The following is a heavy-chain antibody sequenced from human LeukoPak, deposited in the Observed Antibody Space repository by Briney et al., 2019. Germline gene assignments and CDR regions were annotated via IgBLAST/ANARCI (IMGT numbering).Heavy chain of an antibody. Sequence: SETLSLTCTVSGGSISSSSYYWGWIRQPPGKGLEWIESIYYSGSTYYNPSLKSRVTISVDTSKNQFSLKLSSVTAADTAVYYCARVGPPQFYFDYWGQGTLVTVSS. CDR2: IYYSGST. V-gene: IGHV4-39*07. J-gene: IGHJ4*02. CDR1: GGSISSSSYY. CDR3: ARVGPPQFYFDY.